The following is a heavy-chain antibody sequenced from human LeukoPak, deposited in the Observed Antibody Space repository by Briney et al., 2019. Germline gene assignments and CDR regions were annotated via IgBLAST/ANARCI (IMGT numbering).Heavy chain of an antibody. V-gene: IGHV4-39*01. D-gene: IGHD3-22*01. CDR2: IYYSGST. J-gene: IGHJ4*02. CDR3: ARDYYDSSGYRADY. Sequence: SETLSLTCTVSGGSISSSSYYWVWIRQPPGKGLEWIGSIYYSGSTYYNPSLKSRVTISVDTSKNQFSLKLSSVTAADTAVYYCARDYYDSSGYRADYWGQGTLVTVSS. CDR1: GGSISSSSYY.